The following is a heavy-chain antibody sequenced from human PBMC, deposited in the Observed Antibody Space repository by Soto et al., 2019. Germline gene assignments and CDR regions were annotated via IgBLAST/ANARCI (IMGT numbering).Heavy chain of an antibody. J-gene: IGHJ6*02. V-gene: IGHV2-5*02. CDR2: VYWDDDK. CDR3: VHRRWYSGTSMVVDV. Sequence: SGPTLVNPTQTLTLTCTFSGLSLTTSGVGVGWLRQPPGKALEWLAFVYWDDDKRYSPSLKSRLTITRDTSKNQVVLSMTNMDPVDTATYYCVHRRWYSGTSMVVDVWGQGTTVTVSS. D-gene: IGHD6-13*01. CDR1: GLSLTTSGVG.